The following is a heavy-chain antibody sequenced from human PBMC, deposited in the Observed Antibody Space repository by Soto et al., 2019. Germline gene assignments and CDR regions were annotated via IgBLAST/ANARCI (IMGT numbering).Heavy chain of an antibody. CDR3: ARAPTRGYSYGFGY. CDR1: GYTFTTYW. Sequence: PGESLKISCKGSGYTFTTYWITWVRQTPGKGLEWMGRIDPGNSYTSYNPSFQGHVTLSADMSISTAYMELSRLRSDDTAVYYCARAPTRGYSYGFGYWGQGTLVTVSS. CDR2: IDPGNSYT. D-gene: IGHD5-18*01. J-gene: IGHJ4*02. V-gene: IGHV5-10-1*01.